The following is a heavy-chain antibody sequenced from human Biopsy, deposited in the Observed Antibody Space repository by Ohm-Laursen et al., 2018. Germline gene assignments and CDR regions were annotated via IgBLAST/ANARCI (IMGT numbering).Heavy chain of an antibody. D-gene: IGHD4-23*01. CDR1: GGSFTGHY. Sequence: SDTLSLTCTVSGGSFTGHYWSWIRQPPGKGLEWIGHISYTGYTSYNASLKSRVTISADTSRNHFFLRLSSLTAADTAVYYCARGSNDFGGLYFPRWGQGTLLTVSS. J-gene: IGHJ4*02. CDR2: ISYTGYT. CDR3: ARGSNDFGGLYFPR. V-gene: IGHV4-59*11.